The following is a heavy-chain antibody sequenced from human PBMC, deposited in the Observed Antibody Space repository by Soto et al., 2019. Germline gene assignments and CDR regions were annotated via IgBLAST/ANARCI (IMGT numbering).Heavy chain of an antibody. D-gene: IGHD3-3*01. V-gene: IGHV1-18*01. CDR3: ARVGAPSPLLRFLEWLHYYFDY. CDR1: GYTFTSYG. Sequence: ASVKVSCKASGYTFTSYGISWVRQAPGQGLEWMGWISAYNGNTNYAQKLQGRVTMTTDTSTSTAYMELRSLRSDDTAVYYCARVGAPSPLLRFLEWLHYYFDYWGQGTMVAV. J-gene: IGHJ4*02. CDR2: ISAYNGNT.